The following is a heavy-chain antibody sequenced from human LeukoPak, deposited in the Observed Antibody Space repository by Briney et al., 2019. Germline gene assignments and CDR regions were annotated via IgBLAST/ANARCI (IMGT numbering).Heavy chain of an antibody. CDR3: ARVDFYDYVWGSYDY. Sequence: PSETLSLTCSVSGDSISSSSSYWGWIRQPPGKGLEWIGSIYYSGSTYYNTSLKSRVTISVDTSKNQFSLKLSSVTAADTAVYYCARVDFYDYVWGSYDYWGQGTLVTVSS. D-gene: IGHD3-16*01. CDR2: IYYSGST. V-gene: IGHV4-39*07. CDR1: GDSISSSSSY. J-gene: IGHJ4*02.